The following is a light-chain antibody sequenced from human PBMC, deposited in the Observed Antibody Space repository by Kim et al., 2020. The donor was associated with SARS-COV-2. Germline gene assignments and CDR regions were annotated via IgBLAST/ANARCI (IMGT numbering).Light chain of an antibody. Sequence: DIVMTQSPLSLPVTPGEPASVSCRSSQSLLNGNRYNSLDWYLQKPGQSPQLLIYLGSNRASGVPDRFSGSGSGTEFTLKISRVEAEDVGIYYCMQTLQTPLTFGGGTKVDIK. CDR3: MQTLQTPLT. V-gene: IGKV2-28*01. CDR1: QSLLNGNRYNS. J-gene: IGKJ4*01. CDR2: LGS.